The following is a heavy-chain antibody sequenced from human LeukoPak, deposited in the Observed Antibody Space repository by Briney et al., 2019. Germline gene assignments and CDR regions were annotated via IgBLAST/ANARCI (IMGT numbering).Heavy chain of an antibody. V-gene: IGHV1-2*02. J-gene: IGHJ4*02. Sequence: ASVEVSCKASGYTFTGYYMHWVRQAPGQGLEWMGWINPNSGGTNYAQKFQGRVTMTRDTSISTAYMELSRLRSDDTAVYYCATREGDYYDSSGYDYWGQGTLVTVSS. CDR1: GYTFTGYY. CDR3: ATREGDYYDSSGYDY. D-gene: IGHD3-22*01. CDR2: INPNSGGT.